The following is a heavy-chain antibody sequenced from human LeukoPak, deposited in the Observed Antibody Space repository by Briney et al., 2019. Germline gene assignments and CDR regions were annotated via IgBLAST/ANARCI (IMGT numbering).Heavy chain of an antibody. CDR1: GFSVSNNY. Sequence: GGSLRLSCAASGFSVSNNYMSWVRQPPGKGLEWVSVIYSGGYTYYADSVQGRFTISRDNSKSTPCLQMNSLRAEDTAVYYCAKQLGYCSDGSCYFPYWGQGTLVTVSS. D-gene: IGHD2-15*01. CDR2: IYSGGYT. V-gene: IGHV3-53*01. CDR3: AKQLGYCSDGSCYFPY. J-gene: IGHJ4*02.